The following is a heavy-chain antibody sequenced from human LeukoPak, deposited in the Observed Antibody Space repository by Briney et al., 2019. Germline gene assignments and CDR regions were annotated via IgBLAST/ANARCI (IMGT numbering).Heavy chain of an antibody. CDR2: VSGRGAYT. CDR3: AKRITVSAGYYLDS. J-gene: IGHJ4*02. Sequence: GGSLRLSCVGSGFSFSSFVMSWVRQAPGKGLEWVSTVSGRGAYTYYADSVKGRFTVSRDDSKSMHFLQMNSLRPEDTALYFCAKRITVSAGYYLDSWGQGTLVTVSS. CDR1: GFSFSSFV. V-gene: IGHV3-23*01. D-gene: IGHD2-8*01.